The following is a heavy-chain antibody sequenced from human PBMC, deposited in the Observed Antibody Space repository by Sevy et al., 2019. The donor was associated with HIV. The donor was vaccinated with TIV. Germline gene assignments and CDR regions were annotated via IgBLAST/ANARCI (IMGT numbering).Heavy chain of an antibody. J-gene: IGHJ6*02. CDR2: ISYDGSNK. Sequence: GGSLRLSCAASGFTFSSYAMHWVRQAPGKGLEWVAAISYDGSNKYYADSVKGRFTISRDNSKNTLYLQMNSLRAEDTAVYYCARDFRNPSNRGYYYYYGMDVWGQGTTVTVSS. CDR3: ARDFRNPSNRGYYYYYGMDV. D-gene: IGHD3-10*01. V-gene: IGHV3-30*04. CDR1: GFTFSSYA.